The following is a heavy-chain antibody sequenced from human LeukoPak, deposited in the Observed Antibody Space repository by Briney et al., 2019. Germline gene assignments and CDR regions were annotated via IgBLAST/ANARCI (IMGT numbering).Heavy chain of an antibody. D-gene: IGHD3-10*01. CDR1: GGSFSGYY. V-gene: IGHV4-34*01. CDR2: INHSGST. J-gene: IGHJ5*02. Sequence: RASETLSLTCAVYGGSFSGYYWSWIRQTPGKGLEWIGEINHSGSTNYNPSLKSRVTISVDTSKKQFSLKLSSVTAADTAVYYCATYGSGKGWLDPWGQGTLVTVSS. CDR3: ATYGSGKGWLDP.